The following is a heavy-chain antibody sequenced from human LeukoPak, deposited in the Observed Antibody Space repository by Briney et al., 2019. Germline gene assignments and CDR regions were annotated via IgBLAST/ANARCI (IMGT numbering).Heavy chain of an antibody. CDR2: ISWNSGNI. CDR1: GFTFGEYA. V-gene: IGHV3-9*03. CDR3: AKDGGAYSSSAGWFDP. Sequence: QPGRSLRLSCAASGFTFGEYAMPWVRQAPGKGLEWVSGISWNSGNIGYADSVKGRFTISRDNAKNSLYLQMNSLRAEDMALYYCAKDGGAYSSSAGWFDPWGQGTLVTVSS. J-gene: IGHJ5*02. D-gene: IGHD6-6*01.